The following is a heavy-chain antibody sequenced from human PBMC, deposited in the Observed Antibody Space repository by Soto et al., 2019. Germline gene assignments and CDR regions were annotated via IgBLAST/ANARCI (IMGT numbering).Heavy chain of an antibody. J-gene: IGHJ4*02. V-gene: IGHV4-39*01. CDR1: GGSISSSSYF. CDR2: VYYSGST. Sequence: SETLSLTCTVSGGSISSSSYFWGWIRQPPGKGLEWIGSVYYSGSTYYSPSLMTRITVSVDAPKNEFSLNLRSVTAADTAIYYGVRHGRPTIASSHFWGQGTLVTVSS. CDR3: VRHGRPTIASSHF.